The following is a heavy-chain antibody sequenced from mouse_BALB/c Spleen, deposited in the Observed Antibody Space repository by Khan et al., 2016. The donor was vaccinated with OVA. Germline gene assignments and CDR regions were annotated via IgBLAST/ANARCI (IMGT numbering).Heavy chain of an antibody. CDR3: KRNGYVAWFTY. J-gene: IGHJ3*01. CDR2: IDPFSGDT. D-gene: IGHD2-2*01. V-gene: IGHV1S135*01. CDR1: GYSFTSYY. Sequence: VQLKESGPELMKPGASVKISCKASGYSFTSYYIHWVIQSHGKSLEWIGYIDPFSGDTTYNQKFKGRATLTVDKSSSTAYIHLRNLTSEDAAVYYCKRNGYVAWFTYWGQGTLVTVSA.